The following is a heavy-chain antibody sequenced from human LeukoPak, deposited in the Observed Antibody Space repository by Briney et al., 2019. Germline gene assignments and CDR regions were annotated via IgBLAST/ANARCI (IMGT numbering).Heavy chain of an antibody. CDR2: INPNSGGT. D-gene: IGHD3-10*01. V-gene: IGHV1-2*02. Sequence: ASVKVSCKASGYTFTGYYMHWVRQAPGQGLEWMGWINPNSGGTNYAQKFQGRVTMTRDTSISTAYMELGRLRSDDTAVYYCARGLWFGDYYMDVWGKGTTVTVSS. CDR1: GYTFTGYY. CDR3: ARGLWFGDYYMDV. J-gene: IGHJ6*03.